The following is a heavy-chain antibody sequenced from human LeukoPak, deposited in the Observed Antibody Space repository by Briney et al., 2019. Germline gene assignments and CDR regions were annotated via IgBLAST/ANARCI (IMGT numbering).Heavy chain of an antibody. V-gene: IGHV4-31*03. CDR2: IHPGGTI. D-gene: IGHD5-18*01. J-gene: IGHJ4*02. Sequence: PSETLSLTCTVSGGSISGDGHYWTWTRQHPGEGLEWLGFIHPGGTIYYNPPLSSRLFISADTSNNQMSLKLSFVTAADTAVYYCARGGDTAKGGKDWGQGTLVTVPS. CDR3: ARGGDTAKGGKD. CDR1: GGSISGDGHY.